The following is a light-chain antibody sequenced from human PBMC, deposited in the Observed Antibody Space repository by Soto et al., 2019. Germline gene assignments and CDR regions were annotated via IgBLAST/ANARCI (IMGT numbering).Light chain of an antibody. V-gene: IGKV3-15*01. Sequence: VMTQSPATLSVSPWERATLSCWASETVATNLAWYQQKPGQAPRLLISGASTRAAGISDRFRGSGSGTEFTLTISSLRSEDSAIYYCQQYFEWPPMRFGQGTKVDIK. CDR1: ETVATN. CDR2: GAS. CDR3: QQYFEWPPMR. J-gene: IGKJ1*01.